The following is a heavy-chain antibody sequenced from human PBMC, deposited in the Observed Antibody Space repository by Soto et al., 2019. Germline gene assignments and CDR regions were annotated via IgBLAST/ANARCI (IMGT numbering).Heavy chain of an antibody. J-gene: IGHJ6*02. CDR3: ARDRAPGWAYYYGMDV. V-gene: IGHV1-46*03. D-gene: IGHD1-26*01. CDR2: INPSSGST. Sequence: QVQLVESGAEVKKPGASVKVSCKASGNTFTSYYMHWVRQAPGQGLEWMGIINPSSGSTSYAQKFPGSVTMTRGTSTSTVYMELSSLRSEDTAVYYCARDRAPGWAYYYGMDVWGQGTTVTVSS. CDR1: GNTFTSYY.